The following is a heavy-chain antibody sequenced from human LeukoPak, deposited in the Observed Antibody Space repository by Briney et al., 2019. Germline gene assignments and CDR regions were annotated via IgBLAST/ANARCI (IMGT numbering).Heavy chain of an antibody. CDR1: GYTFTSYY. J-gene: IGHJ4*02. CDR2: INPSGGST. V-gene: IGHV1-46*01. D-gene: IGHD5-18*01. Sequence: ASVNVSCKASGYTFTSYYMHWVRQAPGQGLEWMGIINPSGGSTGYAQKFQGRVTMTRDTSTSTVYMELSSLRSEDTAVYYCARVNTAMVPPDYWGQGTLVTVSS. CDR3: ARVNTAMVPPDY.